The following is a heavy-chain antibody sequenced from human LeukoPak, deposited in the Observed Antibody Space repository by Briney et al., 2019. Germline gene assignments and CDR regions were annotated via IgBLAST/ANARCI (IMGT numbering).Heavy chain of an antibody. D-gene: IGHD6-19*01. Sequence: ASVKVSCKASGYTFTSYYMHWVRQAPGQGLEWMGIINPSGGSTSYAQKFQGRVTMTRDTSTSTVYMELSGLRSEDTAVYYCASLMYSSGPYDYWGQGTLVTVSS. J-gene: IGHJ4*02. CDR1: GYTFTSYY. V-gene: IGHV1-46*01. CDR2: INPSGGST. CDR3: ASLMYSSGPYDY.